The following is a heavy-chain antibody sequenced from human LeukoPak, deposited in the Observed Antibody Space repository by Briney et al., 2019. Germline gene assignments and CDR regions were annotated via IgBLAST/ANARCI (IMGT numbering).Heavy chain of an antibody. J-gene: IGHJ5*02. D-gene: IGHD1-14*01. V-gene: IGHV4-30-2*01. CDR1: GVSISSGGYY. CDR2: IYHSGST. Sequence: PSQTLSLTCTVSGVSISSGGYYGSWIRQPPGKGLEWIGYIYHSGSTYYNPSLKSRVTISVDTSKNQFSLKLSSVTAADTAVYYCATSHFLTGIDPWGQGTLVTVSS. CDR3: ATSHFLTGIDP.